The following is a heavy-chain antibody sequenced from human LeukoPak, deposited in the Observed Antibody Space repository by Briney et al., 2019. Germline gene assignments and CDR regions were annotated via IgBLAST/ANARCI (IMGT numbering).Heavy chain of an antibody. D-gene: IGHD3-22*01. CDR2: INHSGST. V-gene: IGHV4-34*01. Sequence: SETLSLTCAVSGGSISSGGYYWSWIRQPPGKGLEWIGEINHSGSTNYNPSLKSRVTISVDTSKNQFSLKLSSVTAADTAVYYCASFADYDSSLDYWGQGTLVTVSS. CDR1: GGSISSGGYY. J-gene: IGHJ4*02. CDR3: ASFADYDSSLDY.